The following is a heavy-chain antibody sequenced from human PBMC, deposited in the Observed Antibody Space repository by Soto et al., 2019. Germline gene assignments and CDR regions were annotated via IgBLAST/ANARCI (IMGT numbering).Heavy chain of an antibody. CDR1: GFTFSSSV. Sequence: PGGSLRLSCVASGFTFSSSVMHWVRQAPGKGLVWVSRIAGDGSDTIYADSVKGRFTISRDNAKNTLYLQVISLRAEDTAVYYWAKDSGDWSLDKWGQGALVTVSS. V-gene: IGHV3-74*01. D-gene: IGHD2-21*01. CDR3: AKDSGDWSLDK. J-gene: IGHJ4*02. CDR2: IAGDGSDT.